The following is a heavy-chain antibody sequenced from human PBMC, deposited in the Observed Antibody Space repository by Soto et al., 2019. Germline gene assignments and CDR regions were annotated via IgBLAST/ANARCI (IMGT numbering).Heavy chain of an antibody. V-gene: IGHV3-33*05. CDR2: TSYDGSNN. CDR3: ARWGTTGGLDV. J-gene: IGHJ4*02. Sequence: QVQLVESGGGVVQPGTSLRLSCVGSGFTFRSYVIHWVRQAPGKGLEWVALTSYDGSNNFYGDSVKGRLTISRDNSRNTVELHMDRLRLEDTALYYCARWGTTGGLDVWGQGTLVSVSS. D-gene: IGHD3-16*01. CDR1: GFTFRSYV.